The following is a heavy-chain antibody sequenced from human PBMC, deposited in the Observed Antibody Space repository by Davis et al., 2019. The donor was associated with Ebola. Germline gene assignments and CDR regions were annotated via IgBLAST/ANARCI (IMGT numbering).Heavy chain of an antibody. CDR3: ARGYYDFWSGYYTGAFDI. V-gene: IGHV3-48*02. D-gene: IGHD3-3*01. J-gene: IGHJ3*02. CDR1: GFTFSSYS. CDR2: ISSSSSTI. Sequence: GGSLRLSCAASGFTFSSYSMNWVRQAPGKGLEWVSYISSSSSTIYYADSVKGRFTIPRDNAKNSLYLQMNSLRDEDTAVYYCARGYYDFWSGYYTGAFDIWGQGTMVTVSS.